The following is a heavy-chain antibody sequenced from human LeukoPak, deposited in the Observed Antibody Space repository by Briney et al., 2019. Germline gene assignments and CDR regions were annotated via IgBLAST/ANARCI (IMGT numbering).Heavy chain of an antibody. V-gene: IGHV3-23*01. CDR1: GFTFDNYR. Sequence: GGCLRLSCAASGFTFDNYRMSWVRQAPGKGLEWVSTVNADGGNTYYADSVKGRFTISRDNSKSTLILQMNSLRVEDTALYYCTKRVKYGGTWDHFADWGQGTLVTVSS. J-gene: IGHJ4*02. D-gene: IGHD1-26*01. CDR2: VNADGGNT. CDR3: TKRVKYGGTWDHFAD.